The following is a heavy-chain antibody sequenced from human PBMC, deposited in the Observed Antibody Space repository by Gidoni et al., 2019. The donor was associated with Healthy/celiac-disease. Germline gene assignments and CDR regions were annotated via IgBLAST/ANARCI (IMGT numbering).Heavy chain of an antibody. J-gene: IGHJ6*02. Sequence: EVQLVESGGGLVKPGGSLRLSCAASGFTFSSYSMNWVRQAPGKGLEWVSSISSSSSYIYYADSVKGRFTISRDNAKNSLYLQMNSLRAEDTAVYYCARDYKRSASEMVIGVVYGMDVWGQGTTVTVSS. D-gene: IGHD3-3*01. CDR2: ISSSSSYI. V-gene: IGHV3-21*01. CDR1: GFTFSSYS. CDR3: ARDYKRSASEMVIGVVYGMDV.